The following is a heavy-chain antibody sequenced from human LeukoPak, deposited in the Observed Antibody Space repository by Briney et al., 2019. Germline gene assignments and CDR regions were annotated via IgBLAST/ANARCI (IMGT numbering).Heavy chain of an antibody. Sequence: GGSLRLSCAASGFTFSDYYMSWIRQAPGKGLEWVSYISSSGSTIYYADSVKGRFTISRDNAKNSVSLQMNSLRAEDTAVYYCVRDGGVSGYDLLDYWGQGTLVTVSS. J-gene: IGHJ4*02. CDR2: ISSSGSTI. CDR1: GFTFSDYY. V-gene: IGHV3-11*04. D-gene: IGHD5-12*01. CDR3: VRDGGVSGYDLLDY.